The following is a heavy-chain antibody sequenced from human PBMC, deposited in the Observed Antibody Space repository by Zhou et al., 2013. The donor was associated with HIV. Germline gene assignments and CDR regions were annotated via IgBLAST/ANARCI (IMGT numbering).Heavy chain of an antibody. CDR3: ARAEITGWYQKWYFDF. V-gene: IGHV1-2*02. CDR1: GYTFTGYY. Sequence: QVQLVQSGAEVKKPGASVKVSCKASGYTFTGYYMHWVRQAPGQGLEWMGWINPNSGDTTYAQKFQGRVTMTRDTSISTVYMELSRLRSDDTAMFYCARAEITGWYQKWYFDFWGRGTLVTVSS. D-gene: IGHD6-19*01. J-gene: IGHJ2*01. CDR2: INPNSGDT.